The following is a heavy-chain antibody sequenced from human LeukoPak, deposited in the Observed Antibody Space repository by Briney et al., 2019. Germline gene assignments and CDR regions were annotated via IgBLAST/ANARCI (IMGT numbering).Heavy chain of an antibody. J-gene: IGHJ5*02. D-gene: IGHD3-3*01. V-gene: IGHV4-34*01. CDR1: GGSFSGYY. CDR3: ARGVAGSRYYDFWSGLRAKNWFDP. Sequence: PSETLSLTCAVYGGSFSGYYWSWIRQPPGKGLEWIGEINHSGSTNYNPSLKSRVTISVDTSKNQFSLKLSSVTAADTAVYYCARGVAGSRYYDFWSGLRAKNWFDPWSQGTLVTVSS. CDR2: INHSGST.